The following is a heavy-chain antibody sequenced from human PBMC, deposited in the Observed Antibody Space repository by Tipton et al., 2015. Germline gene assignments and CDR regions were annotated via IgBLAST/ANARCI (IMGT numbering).Heavy chain of an antibody. CDR1: TYSISRDSY. J-gene: IGHJ4*02. V-gene: IGHV4-38-2*02. D-gene: IGHD4-23*01. CDR3: ARARGRHGGLFDS. CDR2: ISHSGST. Sequence: TLSLTCTISTYSISRDSYWGWIRQPPGKGLEWIGAISHSGSTYYNPSLRSRVTISVDTSKNQFSLRVRSVTAADTAVYYCARARGRHGGLFDSWGQGILVTVSS.